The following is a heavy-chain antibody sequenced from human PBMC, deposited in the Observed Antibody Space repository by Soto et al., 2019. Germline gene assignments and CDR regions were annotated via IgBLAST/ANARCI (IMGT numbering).Heavy chain of an antibody. V-gene: IGHV3-23*01. CDR2: ISGSGGST. Sequence: RRLSCAASGFTFSSYAMSWVRQAPGKGLEWVSAISGSGGSTYYADSVKGRFTISRDNSKNTLYLQMNSLRAEDTAVYYCAKDHQWLPTYFDYWGQGTLVTVSS. J-gene: IGHJ4*02. CDR3: AKDHQWLPTYFDY. D-gene: IGHD3-22*01. CDR1: GFTFSSYA.